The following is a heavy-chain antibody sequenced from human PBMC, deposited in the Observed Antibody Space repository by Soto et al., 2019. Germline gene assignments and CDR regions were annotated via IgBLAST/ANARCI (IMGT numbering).Heavy chain of an antibody. D-gene: IGHD6-19*01. Sequence: SVKVSCKASGGTFSSYAISWVRQAPGQGLEWMGGIIPIFGTANYAQKFQGRVTITADESTSTAYMELSSLRSEDTAVYYCARCPTPTYRSGWPYFDYWAQGTLATVSS. CDR1: GGTFSSYA. CDR2: IIPIFGTA. V-gene: IGHV1-69*13. J-gene: IGHJ4*02. CDR3: ARCPTPTYRSGWPYFDY.